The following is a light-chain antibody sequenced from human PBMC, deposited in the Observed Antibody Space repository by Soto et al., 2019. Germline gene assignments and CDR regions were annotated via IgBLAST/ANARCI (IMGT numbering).Light chain of an antibody. CDR1: SSDVGGYDF. CDR3: SSYAGSTI. Sequence: QSALTQPPSASGSPGQSVTISCTGTSSDVGGYDFVSWYQQHPGKAPKLVIYEVTRRPSGVPDRFSGSKSGNTASLTVSGLQAEDAAVYYCSSYAGSTIFGGGTKVTVL. J-gene: IGLJ2*01. V-gene: IGLV2-8*01. CDR2: EVT.